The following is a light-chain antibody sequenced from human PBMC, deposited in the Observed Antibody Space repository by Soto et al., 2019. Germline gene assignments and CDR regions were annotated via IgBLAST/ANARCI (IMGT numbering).Light chain of an antibody. CDR3: QQFGSSLLT. CDR1: QTASTDY. Sequence: EIVLTQSPGTLSLSPGERATLSCRASQTASTDYLAWYQQKPGQPPRLLIYAASKRASGIPDRFSGSGSGTDSTLTISRLEPEDFAVYYCQQFGSSLLTFGGGTKVEIK. CDR2: AAS. J-gene: IGKJ4*01. V-gene: IGKV3-20*01.